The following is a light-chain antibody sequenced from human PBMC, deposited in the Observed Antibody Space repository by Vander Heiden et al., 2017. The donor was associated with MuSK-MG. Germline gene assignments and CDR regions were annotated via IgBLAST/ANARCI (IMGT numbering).Light chain of an antibody. J-gene: IGKJ2*01. Sequence: EIVLTQSPATLSVSPGGRASLSCRASQGVGSDLAWYQQKPGQAPRRLFYYASTKVAGIPGRFSGSGSGTELTLTISGLQSEDFAVYYCQQYSKWPTYTFGQGTKVEIK. CDR3: QQYSKWPTYT. V-gene: IGKV3-15*01. CDR1: QGVGSD. CDR2: YAS.